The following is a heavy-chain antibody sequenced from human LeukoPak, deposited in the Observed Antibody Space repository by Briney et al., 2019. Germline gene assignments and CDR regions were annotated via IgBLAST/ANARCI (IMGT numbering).Heavy chain of an antibody. CDR2: ISGSGGST. J-gene: IGHJ4*02. CDR1: EFTFSSYA. Sequence: GGSLRLSCAASEFTFSSYAMSWARRAPGKGLEWVSTISGSGGSTYYADSVKGRFTISRDNSKNTLYLQMNSLRAEDTAVYYCAKDSGTYYKGFDYWGQGTLVTVSS. D-gene: IGHD1-26*01. CDR3: AKDSGTYYKGFDY. V-gene: IGHV3-23*01.